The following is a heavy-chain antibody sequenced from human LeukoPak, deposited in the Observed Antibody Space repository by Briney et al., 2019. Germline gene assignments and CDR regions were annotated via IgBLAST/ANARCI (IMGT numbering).Heavy chain of an antibody. J-gene: IGHJ4*02. CDR2: IYTSGST. Sequence: SETLSLTCTVSGGSISSYYWSWIRQPAGKGLEWIGRIYTSGSTNYNPSLKSRVTMSVDTSKNQFSLKLSSVTAADTAVYYCARGFVEGDYVGRGALGYYFDYWGQGTLVTVSS. CDR1: GGSISSYY. CDR3: ARGFVEGDYVGRGALGYYFDY. D-gene: IGHD4-23*01. V-gene: IGHV4-4*07.